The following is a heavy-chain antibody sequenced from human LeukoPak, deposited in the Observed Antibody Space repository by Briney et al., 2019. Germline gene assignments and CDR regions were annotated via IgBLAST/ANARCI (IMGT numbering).Heavy chain of an antibody. J-gene: IGHJ4*02. CDR3: AKESRARGTYYFDY. V-gene: IGHV3-23*01. Sequence: PGGSLRLSCAASGSTFSTYAMSWVRQAPGKGLEWVSGISGSGGSAYYADSVKGRFTISRDISKNTLYLQMNSLRAEDTAVYYCAKESRARGTYYFDYWGQGTLVTVSS. D-gene: IGHD1-14*01. CDR2: ISGSGGSA. CDR1: GSTFSTYA.